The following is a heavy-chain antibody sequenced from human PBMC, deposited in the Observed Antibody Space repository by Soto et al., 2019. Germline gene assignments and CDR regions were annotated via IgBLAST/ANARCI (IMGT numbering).Heavy chain of an antibody. J-gene: IGHJ6*01. CDR2: IYYSGST. CDR1: GDSIRSGNHY. D-gene: IGHD3-9*01. V-gene: IGHV4-30-4*01. Sequence: PSETLSLTCTVSGDSIRSGNHYWSWIRQPPGKGLEWIGDIYYSGSTYYSPSLKSRVTISVDTSKNQFSLKLNSVTAADTAVYYCAIFDILTVSGCMDVWGHGTTATVS. CDR3: AIFDILTVSGCMDV.